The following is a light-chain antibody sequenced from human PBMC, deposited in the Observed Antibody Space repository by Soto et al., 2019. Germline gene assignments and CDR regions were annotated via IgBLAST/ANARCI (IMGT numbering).Light chain of an antibody. CDR3: QQYDNWLRT. Sequence: EIVMTQSPATLSVSPGESATLSCRASQSVGSNLAWCQQKPGQAPRLLIYGASTRATGIPARFSGSGSGTEFTLTISSLQSEDFAVYYCQQYDNWLRTFGQGTKVVIK. CDR1: QSVGSN. CDR2: GAS. J-gene: IGKJ1*01. V-gene: IGKV3-15*01.